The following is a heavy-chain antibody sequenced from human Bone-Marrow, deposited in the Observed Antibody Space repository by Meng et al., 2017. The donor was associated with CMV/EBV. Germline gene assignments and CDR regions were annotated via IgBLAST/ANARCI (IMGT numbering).Heavy chain of an antibody. D-gene: IGHD5-12*01. CDR1: GGSISSGDYY. V-gene: IGHV4-30-4*08. CDR2: IYYSGST. J-gene: IGHJ5*02. CDR3: ARGISRSRAQWDIVATRVDP. Sequence: SETLSLTCTVSGGSISSGDYYWSWIRQPPGKGLEWIGYIYYSGSTYYNPSLKSRVTISVDTSKNQFSLKLSSVTAADTAVYYCARGISRSRAQWDIVATRVDPWGQGTLVAVSS.